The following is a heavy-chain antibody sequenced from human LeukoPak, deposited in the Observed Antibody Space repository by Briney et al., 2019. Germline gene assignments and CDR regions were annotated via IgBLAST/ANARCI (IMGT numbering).Heavy chain of an antibody. J-gene: IGHJ4*02. CDR3: AKDMHYDILTGYGPATPFDY. CDR2: ISWNSGSI. CDR1: GFTFDDYA. Sequence: GGTLRLSCAASGFTFDDYAMHWVRQAPGKGLEWVSGISWNSGSIGYADSVKGRFTISRDNAKNSLYLQMNSLRAEDTALYYCAKDMHYDILTGYGPATPFDYWGQGTLVTVSS. D-gene: IGHD3-9*01. V-gene: IGHV3-9*01.